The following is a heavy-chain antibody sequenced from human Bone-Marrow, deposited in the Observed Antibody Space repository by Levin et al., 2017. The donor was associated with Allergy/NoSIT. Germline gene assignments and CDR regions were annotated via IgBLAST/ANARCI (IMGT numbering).Heavy chain of an antibody. CDR3: TRDNGRSGGSAFDL. CDR2: TRNKAKSYTT. J-gene: IGHJ3*01. D-gene: IGHD2-8*01. CDR1: GFTLSDHH. Sequence: RGESLKISCAASGFTLSDHHVDWVRQAPGKGLEWVGRTRNKAKSYTTEYAASVKGRFTISRDDSQNSMFLQMNSLKTEDTAVYFCTRDNGRSGGSAFDLWGMGTMVSVSS. V-gene: IGHV3-72*01.